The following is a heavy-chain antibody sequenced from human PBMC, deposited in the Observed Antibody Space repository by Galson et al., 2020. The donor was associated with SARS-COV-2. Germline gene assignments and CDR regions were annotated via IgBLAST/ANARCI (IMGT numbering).Heavy chain of an antibody. D-gene: IGHD1-26*01. CDR3: AKDLGGSFWGGSDY. Sequence: GESLKISCAASGFTFNFYGMHWVRQTPGKGLEWVSFIHYDETIRFYADSVKGRFTISRDNSKNTLYLQMNSLKTEDTAVYFCAKDLGGSFWGGSDYWGQGTLVTVSS. J-gene: IGHJ4*02. V-gene: IGHV3-30*02. CDR1: GFTFNFYG. CDR2: IHYDETIR.